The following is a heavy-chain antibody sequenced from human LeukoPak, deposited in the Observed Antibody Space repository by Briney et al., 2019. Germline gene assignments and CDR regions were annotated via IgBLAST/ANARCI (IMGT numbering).Heavy chain of an antibody. V-gene: IGHV3-74*01. CDR2: IKSDGSST. D-gene: IGHD3-10*01. CDR1: GFTFSSYW. Sequence: PGGSLRLSCAASGFTFSSYWMHWVRQAPGKGLVWVSRIKSDGSSTSYADSVKGRFTISRDNAKNTLYLQMNSLRDEDTAVYYCARDPSILWFGDLWGQGTLVTVSS. J-gene: IGHJ5*02. CDR3: ARDPSILWFGDL.